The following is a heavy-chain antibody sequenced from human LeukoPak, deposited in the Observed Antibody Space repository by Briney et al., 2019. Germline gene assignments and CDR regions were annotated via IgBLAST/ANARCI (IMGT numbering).Heavy chain of an antibody. D-gene: IGHD3-22*01. CDR3: ARENYYYDSSGSDY. V-gene: IGHV3-11*01. CDR2: ISSSGSTI. J-gene: IGHJ4*02. Sequence: PGGSLRLSCAASGFTFSDYYMSWIRQAPGKGLEWVSYISSSGSTIYYADSVKGRFTISRDNAKNSLYLQMSSLRAEDTAVYYCARENYYYDSSGSDYWGQGTLVTVSS. CDR1: GFTFSDYY.